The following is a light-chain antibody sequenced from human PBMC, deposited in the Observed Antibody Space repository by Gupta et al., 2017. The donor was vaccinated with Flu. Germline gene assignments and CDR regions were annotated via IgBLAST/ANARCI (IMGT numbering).Light chain of an antibody. CDR2: DDS. J-gene: IGLJ2*01. CDR1: NIGSKS. V-gene: IGLV3-21*02. CDR3: QVWDSSSDPVV. Sequence: SYVLTQPTSVSVAPGQTARITCGGNNIGSKSVHWSQQKPGQAPVLVVYDDSDRPSGIPARFSGSNSGNTATLTISRVEAGDEADYYCQVWDSSSDPVVFGGGTKLTVL.